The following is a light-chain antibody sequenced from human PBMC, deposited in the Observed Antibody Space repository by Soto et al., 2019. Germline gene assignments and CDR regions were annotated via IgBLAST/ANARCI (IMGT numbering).Light chain of an antibody. V-gene: IGLV3-21*02. CDR1: NIGSKS. CDR2: DDN. Sequence: SYELTQPPSVSVAPGQTARITCGGNNIGSKSVHWYQQKPGQAPVVVVYDDNDRPSGIPVRFSCSNSGNTATLTISRVEAGDEADYYCQVWDNSGDRPGVFGGGTKVTVL. CDR3: QVWDNSGDRPGV. J-gene: IGLJ2*01.